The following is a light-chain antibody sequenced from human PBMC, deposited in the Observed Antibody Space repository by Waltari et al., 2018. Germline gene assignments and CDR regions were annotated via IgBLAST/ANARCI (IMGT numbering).Light chain of an antibody. CDR3: QQYGSSRT. J-gene: IGKJ1*01. Sequence: EIVFTQSPGTLSLYPGERATLSCRASPSVSSSYLAWYQQKPGQAPRLLIYGASSRATGIPDRFSGSGSGTDFTLTISRLEPEDFAVYYCQQYGSSRTFGQGTKVEIK. CDR2: GAS. CDR1: PSVSSSY. V-gene: IGKV3-20*01.